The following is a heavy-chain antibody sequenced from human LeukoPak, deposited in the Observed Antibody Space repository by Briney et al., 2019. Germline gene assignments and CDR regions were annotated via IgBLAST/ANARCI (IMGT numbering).Heavy chain of an antibody. CDR3: ARILRTTRTPFDY. J-gene: IGHJ4*02. D-gene: IGHD1-1*01. CDR2: IYHSGST. V-gene: IGHV4-38-2*01. Sequence: SETLSLTCAVSGYSLSSGYYWGWIRQPPGKGLEWIGSIYHSGSTYYNPSLKSRITISVDTSKNQFSLKLSSVTAADTAVYYCARILRTTRTPFDYWGQGTLVTVSS. CDR1: GYSLSSGYY.